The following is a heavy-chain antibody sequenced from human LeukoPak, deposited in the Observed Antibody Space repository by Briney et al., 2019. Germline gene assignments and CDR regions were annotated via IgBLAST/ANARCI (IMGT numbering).Heavy chain of an antibody. J-gene: IGHJ4*02. Sequence: PSETLSLTCTVSGGSISSYYWTWIRQPPGKGLEWIGEINHSGSANYNPSLKSRVTMSVDTSKNQFSLKLSSVTAADTAVYYCAGEVVAPHKVVAASAYWGQGTLVTVSS. CDR3: AGEVVAPHKVVAASAY. D-gene: IGHD2-15*01. V-gene: IGHV4-34*01. CDR2: INHSGSA. CDR1: GGSISSYY.